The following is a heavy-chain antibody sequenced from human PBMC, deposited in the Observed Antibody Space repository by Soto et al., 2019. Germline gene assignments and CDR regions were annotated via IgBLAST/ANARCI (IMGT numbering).Heavy chain of an antibody. CDR2: LSYDGSNK. Sequence: PGGSLRLSCAASGFTFSSSGMHWVRQAPGKGLEWVAVLSYDGSNKYYADSVKGRFTISRDNSKNTLYLQLNSLRAEDTAVYYCAKSPGHSTTFDYWGQGTLVTVSS. J-gene: IGHJ4*02. CDR1: GFTFSSSG. V-gene: IGHV3-30*18. D-gene: IGHD6-13*01. CDR3: AKSPGHSTTFDY.